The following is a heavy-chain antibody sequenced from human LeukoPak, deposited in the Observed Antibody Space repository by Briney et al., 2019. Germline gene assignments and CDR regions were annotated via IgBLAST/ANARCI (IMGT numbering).Heavy chain of an antibody. CDR1: GGSISSYY. Sequence: SETLSLTCTVSGGSISSYYWSWIRQPPGKGLEWIGYIYYSGSTNYNPSLKSRVTISVDTSKNQFSLKLSSVTAADTAVYYCARVRKYCSSTSCYTSPHYYYGVDVWGQGTTVTVSS. CDR2: IYYSGST. CDR3: ARVRKYCSSTSCYTSPHYYYGVDV. V-gene: IGHV4-59*01. D-gene: IGHD2-2*02. J-gene: IGHJ6*02.